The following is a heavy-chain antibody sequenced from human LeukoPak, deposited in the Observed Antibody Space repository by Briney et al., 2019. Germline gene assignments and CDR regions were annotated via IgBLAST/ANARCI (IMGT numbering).Heavy chain of an antibody. D-gene: IGHD6-13*01. J-gene: IGHJ4*02. CDR1: GYTFTSYG. CDR2: ISAYNGNA. Sequence: ASVKVSCKASGYTFTSYGISWVRQAPGQGLEWMGWISAYNGNANYAQKLQGRVTMTTETSTSTAYMELWSLRSDHPAVYYCARGGRSAAAGTLDYWGQGTLVTVSS. CDR3: ARGGRSAAAGTLDY. V-gene: IGHV1-18*01.